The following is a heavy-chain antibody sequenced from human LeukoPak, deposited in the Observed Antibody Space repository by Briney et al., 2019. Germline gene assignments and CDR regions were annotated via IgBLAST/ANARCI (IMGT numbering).Heavy chain of an antibody. CDR2: ISGSGGST. V-gene: IGHV3-23*01. D-gene: IGHD2-2*01. J-gene: IGHJ3*02. CDR1: GFTLSSYA. Sequence: PGGSLRLSCAASGFTLSSYAMSWVRQAPGKGLEWVSAISGSGGSTYYADSVKGRFTISRDNSKNTLYLQMNSLRAEDTAVYYCAKDIVVVPAGMGAFDIWGQGTMVTVSS. CDR3: AKDIVVVPAGMGAFDI.